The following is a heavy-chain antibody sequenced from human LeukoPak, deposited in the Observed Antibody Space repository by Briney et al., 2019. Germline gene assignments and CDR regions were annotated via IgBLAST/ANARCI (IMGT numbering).Heavy chain of an antibody. CDR3: ARITEYYFDY. V-gene: IGHV4-59*01. CDR1: GGSISSYY. CDR2: IYYSGST. D-gene: IGHD3-16*01. Sequence: PSVTLSLTCTVSGGSISSYYWSWIRQPPGKGREWIGYIYYSGSTNYNPSLKSRVTISVDTSKNQFSLMLSSVTAADTAVYYCARITEYYFDYWGQGTLVTVSS. J-gene: IGHJ4*02.